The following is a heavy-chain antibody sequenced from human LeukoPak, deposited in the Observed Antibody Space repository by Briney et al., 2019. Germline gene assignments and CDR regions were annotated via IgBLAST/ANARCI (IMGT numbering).Heavy chain of an antibody. D-gene: IGHD6-19*01. J-gene: IGHJ5*02. CDR2: IYTGGST. V-gene: IGHV4-61*02. CDR3: ARARYSSGWYREDWFDP. CDR1: GGSISSGSYY. Sequence: SQTLSLTCTVSGGSISSGSYYWSWIRQPAGKGLEWIGRIYTGGSTNYNPSLKSRVTISVDTSKNQFSLKLSSVTAADTAVYYCARARYSSGWYREDWFDPWGQGTLVTVSS.